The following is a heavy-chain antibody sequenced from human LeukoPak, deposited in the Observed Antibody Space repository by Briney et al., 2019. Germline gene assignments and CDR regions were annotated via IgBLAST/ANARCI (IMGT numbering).Heavy chain of an antibody. CDR2: ISGSGGAT. CDR1: GIIFDNYA. Sequence: GGSLRLSCAASGIIFDNYAMSWVRQAPGKGLELVSAISGSGGATFYAGSVRGRFTISRDNSKNTLYLQVNSLRAEDTAVYYCAKGYASGTYYSDYWGQGTLVTVSS. V-gene: IGHV3-23*01. D-gene: IGHD3-10*01. CDR3: AKGYASGTYYSDY. J-gene: IGHJ4*02.